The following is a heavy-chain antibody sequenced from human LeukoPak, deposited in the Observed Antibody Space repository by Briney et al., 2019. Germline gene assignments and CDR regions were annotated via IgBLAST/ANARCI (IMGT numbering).Heavy chain of an antibody. V-gene: IGHV3-30*18. CDR1: GFTCSSYG. CDR2: ISYDGSNK. J-gene: IGHJ3*02. D-gene: IGHD5-18*01. CDR3: AKGVDTAMGDAFDI. Sequence: GGSLRLSCAASGFTCSSYGMHWVRQAPGKGLEWVAVISYDGSNKYYADSVKGRFTISRDNSKNTMYLQMNSLRAEDTAVYYCAKGVDTAMGDAFDIWGQGTMVTVSS.